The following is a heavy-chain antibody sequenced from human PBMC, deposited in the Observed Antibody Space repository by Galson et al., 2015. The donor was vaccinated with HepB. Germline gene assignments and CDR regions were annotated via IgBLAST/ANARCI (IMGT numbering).Heavy chain of an antibody. D-gene: IGHD2-15*01. CDR2: IYYSGST. CDR3: ARWTHLHRHIVVVVAAQHGFDY. Sequence: YYWSWIRQPPGKGLEWIGSIYYSGSTYYNPSLKSRVTISVDTSKNQFSLKLSSVTAADTAVYYCARWTHLHRHIVVVVAAQHGFDYWGQGTLVTVSS. V-gene: IGHV4-39*01. CDR1: YY. J-gene: IGHJ4*02.